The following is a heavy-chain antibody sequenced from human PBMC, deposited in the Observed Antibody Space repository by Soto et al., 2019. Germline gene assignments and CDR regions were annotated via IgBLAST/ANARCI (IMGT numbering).Heavy chain of an antibody. D-gene: IGHD3-10*01. V-gene: IGHV4-4*02. CDR3: ARATLWLGRLMDV. J-gene: IGHJ6*02. CDR1: GGSISSSNW. CDR2: IYHSGST. Sequence: SETLSLTCAVSGGSISSSNWWSWVRQPPGKGLEWIGEIYHSGSTNYNPSLKSRVTISVDKSKNQFSLKLSSVTAADTAVYYCARATLWLGRLMDVWGQGTTVTVSS.